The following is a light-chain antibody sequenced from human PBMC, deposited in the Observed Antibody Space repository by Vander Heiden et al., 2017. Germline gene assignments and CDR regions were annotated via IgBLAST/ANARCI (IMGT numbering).Light chain of an antibody. J-gene: IGLJ2*01. CDR1: SSNIGSNT. CDR3: AAWDDSLNGPV. V-gene: IGLV1-44*01. Sequence: QSVLTQPPSASGTPGQRVTISCSGSSSNIGSNTVHWYQQLPGTAPKLLIYSNNQRPSGVPVRFSGSKSGTSASLAISGLQSEDEADYYCAAWDDSLNGPVFGGGTKLTVL. CDR2: SNN.